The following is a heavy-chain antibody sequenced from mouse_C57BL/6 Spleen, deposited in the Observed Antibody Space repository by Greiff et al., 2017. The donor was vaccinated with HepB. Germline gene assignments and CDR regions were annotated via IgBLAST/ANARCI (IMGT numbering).Heavy chain of an antibody. CDR1: GYTFTSYW. V-gene: IGHV1-50*01. CDR3: ARKGGYGFDY. J-gene: IGHJ2*01. CDR2: IDPSDSYT. D-gene: IGHD2-10*02. Sequence: QVQLKQPGAELVKPGASVKLSCKASGYTFTSYWMQWVKQRPGQGLEWIGEIDPSDSYTNYNQKFKGKATLTVDTSSSTAYMQLSSLTSEDSAVYYWARKGGYGFDYWGQGTTLTVSS.